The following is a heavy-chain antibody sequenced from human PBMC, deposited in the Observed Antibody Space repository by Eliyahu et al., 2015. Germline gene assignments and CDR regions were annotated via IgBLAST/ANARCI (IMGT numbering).Heavy chain of an antibody. CDR3: AKGDGSGYWAHFDS. Sequence: EVHLLEPGGGLVQXGGSLXLXCVASRFXFXNYAMSWVRQAPGKALEWVSGISNSGASTYYADSVKGRFTISRDNSKNTLYLQMNSLRADDTAVHYCAKGDGSGYWAHFDSWGQGTLVTVSS. V-gene: IGHV3-23*01. J-gene: IGHJ4*02. CDR2: ISNSGAST. CDR1: RFXFXNYA. D-gene: IGHD3-22*01.